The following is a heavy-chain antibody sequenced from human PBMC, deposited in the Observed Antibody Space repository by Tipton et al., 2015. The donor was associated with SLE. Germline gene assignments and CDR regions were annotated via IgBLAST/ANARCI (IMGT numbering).Heavy chain of an antibody. V-gene: IGHV4-34*01. D-gene: IGHD3-16*01. CDR1: GGSFSDYY. Sequence: TLSLTCAVYGGSFSDYYWSWIRQPPGKGLEWIGEINHSGSTKYKPSLKSRVTISVDTSKKQFSLKLSSVTAADTAVYYCARHGLRGYYFDYWGQGTLVTVSS. CDR2: INHSGST. CDR3: ARHGLRGYYFDY. J-gene: IGHJ4*02.